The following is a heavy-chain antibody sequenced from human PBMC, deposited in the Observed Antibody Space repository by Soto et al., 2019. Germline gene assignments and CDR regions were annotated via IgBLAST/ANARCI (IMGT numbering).Heavy chain of an antibody. J-gene: IGHJ4*02. Sequence: SVKVSCKGSGNTFTYVYLHWVRQAPGQALEWMGWITPFNGNTKYAQKLQGRVTMTTDTSTSTAYMELRSLRSDDTAVYYCARYDEGQQLDHDYWGQGTLVTVSS. V-gene: IGHV1-45*02. CDR3: ARYDEGQQLDHDY. CDR1: GNTFTYVY. CDR2: ITPFNGNT. D-gene: IGHD6-13*01.